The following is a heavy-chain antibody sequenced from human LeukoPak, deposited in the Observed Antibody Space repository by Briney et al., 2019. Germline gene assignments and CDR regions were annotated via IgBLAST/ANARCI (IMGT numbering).Heavy chain of an antibody. J-gene: IGHJ5*02. CDR3: ARGWEYWFDP. D-gene: IGHD1-26*01. CDR1: GFTFSSYA. V-gene: IGHV3-64*01. Sequence: GGSLRLSCAASGFTFSSYAMHWVRQAPGKGLVYVSAISSNGGSTYYANSVKGRFTISRDNSKNTLYLQMGSLRAEDMAVYYCARGWEYWFDPWGQGTLVTVSS. CDR2: ISSNGGST.